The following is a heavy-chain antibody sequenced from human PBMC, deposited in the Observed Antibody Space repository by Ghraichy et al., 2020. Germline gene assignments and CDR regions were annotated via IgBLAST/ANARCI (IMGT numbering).Heavy chain of an antibody. CDR3: ATYNNWAFNY. J-gene: IGHJ4*02. CDR2: MNQDGSEK. Sequence: GGSLRLSCVASGFTFSTSSMTWVRQAPGKGLEWVANMNQDGSEKSYVDSVKGRFTISRDNAENSLYLQMNSLRAEDTAVYYCATYNNWAFNYWGQGTLVTVSS. D-gene: IGHD1-1*01. V-gene: IGHV3-7*01. CDR1: GFTFSTSS.